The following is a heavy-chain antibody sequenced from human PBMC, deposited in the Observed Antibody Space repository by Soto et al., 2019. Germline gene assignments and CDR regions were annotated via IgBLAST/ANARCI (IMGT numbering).Heavy chain of an antibody. D-gene: IGHD3-10*01. CDR1: GFSLSTTGVG. V-gene: IGHV2-5*02. CDR2: IYWDNDK. J-gene: IGHJ4*02. CDR3: ARSLWFGELH. Sequence: QITLKESGPTLVKPTQTLTLTCSFSGFSLSTTGVGVGWIRQSPGKALEWLAIIYWDNDKRYSPSLKSRVTITKHTSTNQVNLTVTNMDRGDTGTYYCARSLWFGELHWGQGALVTVSS.